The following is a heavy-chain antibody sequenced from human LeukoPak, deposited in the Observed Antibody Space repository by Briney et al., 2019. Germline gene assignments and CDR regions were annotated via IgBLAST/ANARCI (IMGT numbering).Heavy chain of an antibody. CDR3: ARVIVVVPGAKVWFDP. CDR1: GYTFTSYD. Sequence: ASVKVSCKASGYTFTSYDINWVRQAPGQGLEWTGWVNPISGNTGYAQKFQGRLTITRNTSISTAYMELSSLRSEDTAVYYCARVIVVVPGAKVWFDPWGQGTLVTVSS. J-gene: IGHJ5*02. V-gene: IGHV1-8*03. D-gene: IGHD2-2*01. CDR2: VNPISGNT.